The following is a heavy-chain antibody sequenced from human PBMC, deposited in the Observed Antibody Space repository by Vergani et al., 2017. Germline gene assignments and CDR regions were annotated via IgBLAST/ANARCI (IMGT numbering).Heavy chain of an antibody. J-gene: IGHJ6*02. CDR1: GGTFSSYA. CDR2: TIPIFDTA. CDR3: ARMDYGVYPYYYGMDV. Sequence: QVQLVQSGAEVKRPGSSVKLPCKASGGTFSSYAISWVRQAPGQGLEWMGRTIPIFDTANYAQKFQGRVTITADESTSTAYMELSRLRSEDTSVYYCARMDYGVYPYYYGMDVCGQGTTVTVSS. V-gene: IGHV1-69*13. D-gene: IGHD4-17*01.